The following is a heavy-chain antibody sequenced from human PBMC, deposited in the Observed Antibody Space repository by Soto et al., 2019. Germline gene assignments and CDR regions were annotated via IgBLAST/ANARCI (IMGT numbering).Heavy chain of an antibody. Sequence: PGESLKISCAASGFTVSGMFMNWVRQAPGKGLEWVSVIYPAGPTYYADSVKGRFTISRDNPKNTLFLQLNNLRAEDTAVYYCARDADSSGPHYWGQGILVTVSS. CDR3: ARDADSSGPHY. CDR2: IYPAGPT. D-gene: IGHD6-19*01. V-gene: IGHV3-53*01. J-gene: IGHJ4*02. CDR1: GFTVSGMF.